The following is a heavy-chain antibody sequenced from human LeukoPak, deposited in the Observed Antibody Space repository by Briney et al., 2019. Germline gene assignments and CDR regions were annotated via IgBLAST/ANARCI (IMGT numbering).Heavy chain of an antibody. D-gene: IGHD2-2*01. V-gene: IGHV3-30*04. J-gene: IGHJ6*02. CDR1: GFTFSSYA. CDR2: ISYDGSNK. Sequence: GRSLRLSCAASGFTFSSYAMHWVRQAPGKGLECVAVISYDGSNKYYADSVKGRFTISRDNSKNTLYLQMNSLRAEDTAVYYCARDGDIVVVPAAAGMDVWGQGTTVTVSS. CDR3: ARDGDIVVVPAAAGMDV.